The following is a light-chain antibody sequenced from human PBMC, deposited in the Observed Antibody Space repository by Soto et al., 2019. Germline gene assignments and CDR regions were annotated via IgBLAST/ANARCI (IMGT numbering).Light chain of an antibody. CDR2: EAS. Sequence: QSALTQPASVSGSPGQSITISCTGISNDVGTYNLVSWYQHHPGKAPKRRIYEASKRPSGVPNRFSGSKSGNTASLTISGLHAEDEAAYYCCSYGSSVVVGGGTKVTVL. V-gene: IGLV2-23*01. J-gene: IGLJ2*01. CDR1: SNDVGTYNL. CDR3: CSYGSSVV.